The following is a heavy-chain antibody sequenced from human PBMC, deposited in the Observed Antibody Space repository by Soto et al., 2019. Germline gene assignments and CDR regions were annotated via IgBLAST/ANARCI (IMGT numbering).Heavy chain of an antibody. J-gene: IGHJ5*02. CDR1: GGTFSSYA. Sequence: ASVKVSCKASGGTFSSYAISWVRQAPGQGLEWMGGIIPIFGTANYAQKFQGRVTMTADESTSTAYMELSSLTSEDTAVYYCARAYSSSWYWFDPWGQGTLVTVSS. CDR3: ARAYSSSWYWFDP. D-gene: IGHD6-13*01. V-gene: IGHV1-69*13. CDR2: IIPIFGTA.